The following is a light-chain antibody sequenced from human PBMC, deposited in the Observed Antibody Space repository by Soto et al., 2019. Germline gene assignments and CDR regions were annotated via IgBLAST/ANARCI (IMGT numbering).Light chain of an antibody. Sequence: EIVLTQSPGTLPLSPGERATLSCRASESVRSSYLAWYQQKPGQAPRLLMYGASSRTTDIPDRFSGSGSGTDFTLTIGRLEPEDFAVYYCQQYGGSPQTFGQGTKVEI. V-gene: IGKV3-20*01. CDR3: QQYGGSPQT. CDR2: GAS. J-gene: IGKJ1*01. CDR1: ESVRSSY.